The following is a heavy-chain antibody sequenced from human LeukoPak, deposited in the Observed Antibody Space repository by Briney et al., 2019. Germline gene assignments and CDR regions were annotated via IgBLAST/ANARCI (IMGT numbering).Heavy chain of an antibody. CDR1: GFTFSNYE. D-gene: IGHD4-17*01. V-gene: IGHV3-48*03. J-gene: IGHJ4*02. Sequence: GGSLRLSCAASGFTFSNYEMNWVRQAPGKGLEWVSKITSSGTTIYYADSVKGRFTISRDNAKNSLSLQMNSLRAEDTAVYYCARGRDYALDYWGQGTLVTVSS. CDR2: ITSSGTTI. CDR3: ARGRDYALDY.